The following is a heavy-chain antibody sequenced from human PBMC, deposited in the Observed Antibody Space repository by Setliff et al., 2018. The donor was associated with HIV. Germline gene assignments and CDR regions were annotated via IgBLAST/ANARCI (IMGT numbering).Heavy chain of an antibody. CDR2: INRSGSA. CDR3: ARRVGTALDF. D-gene: IGHD1-26*01. Sequence: SETLSLTCAVYGGSFSGHSWTWIRQPPGKGLEWIGEINRSGSANYNRSLKSRVTMSVDTSKNQFSLWLDSVTAADTAMYYCARRVGTALDFWGQGTLVTVSS. V-gene: IGHV4-34*01. J-gene: IGHJ4*02. CDR1: GGSFSGHS.